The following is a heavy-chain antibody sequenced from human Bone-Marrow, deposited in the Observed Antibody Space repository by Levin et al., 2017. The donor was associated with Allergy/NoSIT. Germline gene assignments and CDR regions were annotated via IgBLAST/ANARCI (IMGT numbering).Heavy chain of an antibody. V-gene: IGHV3-74*01. D-gene: IGHD3-3*01. CDR3: AREGEKESVLRFLEWLDY. CDR1: GFTFSSYW. Sequence: GGSLRLSCAASGFTFSSYWMHWVRQAPGKGLVWVSRINSDGSSTSYADSVKGRFTISRDNAKNTLYLQMNSLRAEDTAVYYCAREGEKESVLRFLEWLDYWGQGTLVTVSS. J-gene: IGHJ4*02. CDR2: INSDGSST.